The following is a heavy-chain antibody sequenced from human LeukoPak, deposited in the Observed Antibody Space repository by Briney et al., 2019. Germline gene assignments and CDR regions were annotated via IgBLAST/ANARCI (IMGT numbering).Heavy chain of an antibody. D-gene: IGHD4-23*01. V-gene: IGHV1-2*06. CDR2: INPNSGGT. CDR3: ARLFYGGHTPHDY. Sequence: ASVEVSCKASGYTFTGYYMHWVRQAPGQGLEWMGRINPNSGGTNYAQKFQGRVTMTRDTSIRTAYMELSRLRSDDTAVYYCARLFYGGHTPHDYWGQETLLPVSS. CDR1: GYTFTGYY. J-gene: IGHJ4*02.